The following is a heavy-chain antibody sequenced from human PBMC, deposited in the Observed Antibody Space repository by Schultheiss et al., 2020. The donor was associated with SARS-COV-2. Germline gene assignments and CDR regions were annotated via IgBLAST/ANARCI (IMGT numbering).Heavy chain of an antibody. Sequence: GGSLRLSCAASGFTFSSYAMHRVRQAPGKGLEWVAVISYDGSNKYYADSVKGRFTISRDNSKNTLYLQMNSLRAEDTAVYYCARDRRSQWAQEFYYYYYGMDVWGQGATVTVSS. CDR1: GFTFSSYA. V-gene: IGHV3-30*04. D-gene: IGHD2-8*01. CDR3: ARDRRSQWAQEFYYYYYGMDV. CDR2: ISYDGSNK. J-gene: IGHJ6*02.